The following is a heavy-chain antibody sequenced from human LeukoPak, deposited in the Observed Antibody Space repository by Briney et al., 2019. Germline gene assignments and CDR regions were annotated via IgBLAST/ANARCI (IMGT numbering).Heavy chain of an antibody. Sequence: GGSLRLSCAASGFMFSSYGMYWVRQAPGKGLEWVAVIWYDGGNEYYADSVKGRFTISRDNSKNTLYLQMSSLRAEDTAVYYCASGLYGMDVWGQGTTVTVSS. CDR1: GFMFSSYG. CDR2: IWYDGGNE. V-gene: IGHV3-33*07. J-gene: IGHJ6*02. D-gene: IGHD2-21*01. CDR3: ASGLYGMDV.